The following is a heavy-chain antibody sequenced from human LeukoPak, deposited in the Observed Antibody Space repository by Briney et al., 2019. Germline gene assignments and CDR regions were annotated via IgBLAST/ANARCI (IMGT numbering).Heavy chain of an antibody. Sequence: PGGSLRLSCAASGFTFSGYSIHWVRQAPGKGLEWVSAISGRGDQTYYADSVKGRFTVSRDNSKNTLYLQMNSLRAEDTAIYYCAKDSGDYPSRYFDFWGRGTPVTVSS. CDR3: AKDSGDYPSRYFDF. D-gene: IGHD2-21*02. J-gene: IGHJ2*01. CDR1: GFTFSGYS. CDR2: ISGRGDQT. V-gene: IGHV3-23*01.